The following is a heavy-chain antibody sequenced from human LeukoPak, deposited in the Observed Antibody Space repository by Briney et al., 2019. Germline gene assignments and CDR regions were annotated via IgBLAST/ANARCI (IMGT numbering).Heavy chain of an antibody. Sequence: SETLSLTCAVYGGSFSGYYWSWVRQPPGKGLEWIGEINHSGSTNYNPSLKSRVTISVDTSKNQFSLKLSSVTAADTAVYYCARESSHYDILTGYPSNDYMDVWGKGTTVTISS. J-gene: IGHJ6*03. CDR3: ARESSHYDILTGYPSNDYMDV. CDR2: INHSGST. V-gene: IGHV4-34*01. D-gene: IGHD3-9*01. CDR1: GGSFSGYY.